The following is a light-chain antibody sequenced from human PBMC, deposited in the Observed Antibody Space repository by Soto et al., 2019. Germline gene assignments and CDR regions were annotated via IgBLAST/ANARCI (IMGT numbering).Light chain of an antibody. CDR1: DIARKT. CDR3: QVWDISSDHHV. CDR2: DDD. V-gene: IGLV3-21*02. Sequence: SYELTQPPSVSVAPGQTARITCGGNDIARKTVHWYQQKPGQVSVLVVYDDDERPSGIPERFSGSNSGNTATLTISRVEAGDEADYYCQVWDISSDHHVFGTGTKVTVL. J-gene: IGLJ1*01.